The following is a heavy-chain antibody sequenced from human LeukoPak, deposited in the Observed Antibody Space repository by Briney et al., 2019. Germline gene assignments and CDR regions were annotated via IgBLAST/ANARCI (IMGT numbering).Heavy chain of an antibody. CDR2: TYYSGST. J-gene: IGHJ4*02. V-gene: IGHV4-59*01. CDR1: GGSISSYY. D-gene: IGHD2-15*01. CDR3: ARGEVVVAATPFDY. Sequence: PSETLSLTCTVSGGSISSYYWSWIRQPPGKGLEWIGYTYYSGSTNYNPSLKSRVTISVDTSKNQFSLKLSSVTAADTAVYYCARGEVVVAATPFDYWGQGTLVTVSS.